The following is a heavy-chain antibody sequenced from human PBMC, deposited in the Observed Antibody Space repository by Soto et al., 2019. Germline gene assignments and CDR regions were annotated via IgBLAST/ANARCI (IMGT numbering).Heavy chain of an antibody. CDR1: GGYISRSGHY. J-gene: IGHJ6*02. CDR3: ARGREWFGGDMDV. V-gene: IGHV4-31*03. D-gene: IGHD3-10*01. Sequence: QVQLQESGPGLVKPSQTLSLTCTVSGGYISRSGHYWTWIHQLPGKGLEWIGYIYHSGTTSSNPSLKSRLTISVDTSRNQFSLELSSVTAADTAVYYCARGREWFGGDMDVWGQGTTVTVSS. CDR2: IYHSGTT.